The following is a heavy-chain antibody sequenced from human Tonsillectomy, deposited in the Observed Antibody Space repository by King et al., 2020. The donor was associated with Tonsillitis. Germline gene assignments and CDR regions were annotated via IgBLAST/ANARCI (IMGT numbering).Heavy chain of an antibody. CDR1: GYSFISYW. Sequence: VQLVESGAEVKKPGESLKISCKGSGYSFISYWIGWVRQMPGKGLEWMGIIYPGDSDTRYSPSFQGQVTMSADKSISTAYLLWSSLKASDTATYYCARRGKGVYGSGTINVWGQGTTVTVSS. CDR3: ARRGKGVYGSGTINV. J-gene: IGHJ6*02. D-gene: IGHD3-10*01. V-gene: IGHV5-51*01. CDR2: IYPGDSDT.